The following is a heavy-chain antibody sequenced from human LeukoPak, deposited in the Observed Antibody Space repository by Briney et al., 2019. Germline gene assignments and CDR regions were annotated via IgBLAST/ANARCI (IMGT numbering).Heavy chain of an antibody. CDR1: GGSISSYY. CDR3: ARGGVRGVIISHKYYFDY. D-gene: IGHD3-10*01. CDR2: IYYSGST. V-gene: IGHV4-59*08. Sequence: KASETLSLTCTVSGGSISSYYWSWIRQPPGKGLEWIGYIYYSGSTNYNPSLKSRVTISVDTSKNQFPLKLSSVTAADTAVYYCARGGVRGVIISHKYYFDYWGQGTLVTVSS. J-gene: IGHJ4*02.